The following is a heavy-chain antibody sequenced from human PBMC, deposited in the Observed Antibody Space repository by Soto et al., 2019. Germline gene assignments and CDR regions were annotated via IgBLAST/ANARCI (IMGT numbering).Heavy chain of an antibody. V-gene: IGHV1-8*01. CDR2: MEPSTGRT. CDR1: GSSFTSLD. D-gene: IGHD1-26*01. CDR3: ARGVSAGVDY. J-gene: IGHJ4*02. Sequence: ASVKVSCKASGSSFTSLDINWVRQTAGQGLEWMGWMEPSTGRTGYAQKFQGRVTMTRDTSINPAYMELTTLTSDDTAFYYCARGVSAGVDYWGPGTLGTVSS.